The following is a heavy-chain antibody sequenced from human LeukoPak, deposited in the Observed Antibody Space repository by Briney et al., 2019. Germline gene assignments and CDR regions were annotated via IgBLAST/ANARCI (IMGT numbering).Heavy chain of an antibody. D-gene: IGHD1-26*01. Sequence: SETLSLTCTFSADSFSHYYWSWIRQPSGKGLEWLGPIYSTGSTDYNPSLRSRVVISIDSSTNQFSLKLRSVTAADTAFYYCARLRWQLVGPYFDSWSQGTLVTVSS. CDR2: IYSTGST. CDR1: ADSFSHYY. J-gene: IGHJ4*02. V-gene: IGHV4-59*01. CDR3: ARLRWQLVGPYFDS.